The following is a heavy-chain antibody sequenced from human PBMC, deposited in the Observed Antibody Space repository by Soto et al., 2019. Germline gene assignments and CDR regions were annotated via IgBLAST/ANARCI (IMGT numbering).Heavy chain of an antibody. CDR3: ARDAGASGPFDY. CDR2: VWVNGNNR. J-gene: IGHJ4*02. Sequence: GGSLRLSCAASGFIFSNYAMHWVRQAPGKGLEWVAVVWVNGNNRDYAGSVEGRFSISRDNSRNTVFLQMDSLGVADTAVYVCARDAGASGPFDYWGQGTSVTVSS. CDR1: GFIFSNYA. D-gene: IGHD3-16*01. V-gene: IGHV3-33*01.